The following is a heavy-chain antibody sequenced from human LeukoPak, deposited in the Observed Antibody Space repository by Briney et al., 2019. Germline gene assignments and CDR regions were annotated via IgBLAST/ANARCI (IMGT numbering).Heavy chain of an antibody. J-gene: IGHJ6*02. Sequence: GGSLRLSCAASGFTVSSNYMSWVRQAPGKGLEWVSVIYSGGSTYYADSVKGRFTISRDNSKNTLYLQMNSLRAEDTAVYYCARDQSRFLRGMDVWGQGTTVTVSS. CDR1: GFTVSSNY. CDR3: ARDQSRFLRGMDV. CDR2: IYSGGST. D-gene: IGHD3-3*01. V-gene: IGHV3-53*01.